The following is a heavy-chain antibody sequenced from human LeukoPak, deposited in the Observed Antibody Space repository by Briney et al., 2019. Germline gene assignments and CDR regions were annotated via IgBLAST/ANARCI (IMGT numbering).Heavy chain of an antibody. CDR3: ACGGWYSDN. V-gene: IGHV3-7*01. CDR1: GFTFSSFW. Sequence: GGSLRLSCAASGFTFSSFWLSWVRQAPGKGLEGVAIINQDGSDKYYVDSVKGRFTISRDNAKNSLYLHMNSLRAEDTAAYYCACGGWYSDNWGQGTLVTVSS. CDR2: INQDGSDK. J-gene: IGHJ4*02. D-gene: IGHD2-15*01.